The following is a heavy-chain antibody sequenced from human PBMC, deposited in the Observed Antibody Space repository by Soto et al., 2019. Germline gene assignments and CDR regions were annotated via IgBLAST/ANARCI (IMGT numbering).Heavy chain of an antibody. J-gene: IGHJ4*02. V-gene: IGHV1-18*01. D-gene: IGHD3-9*01. CDR3: ARHPGYYDILTGYTTYYFDY. CDR2: ISTYNGDT. CDR1: GYTFTSYY. Sequence: ASVKVSCKASGYTFTSYYIHWVRQAPGQGLEWMGWISTYNGDTNYAQTFQGRVTMTTDTSTSTAYMELRSLRSDDTAVYYCARHPGYYDILTGYTTYYFDYWGQGILVTVSS.